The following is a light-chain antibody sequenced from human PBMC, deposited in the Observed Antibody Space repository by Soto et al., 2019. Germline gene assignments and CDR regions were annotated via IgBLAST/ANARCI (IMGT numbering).Light chain of an antibody. CDR3: SSHTSGSTRV. CDR2: EVT. Sequence: QSALTQPASVSGSPGQSIAISCTGTFSDVGGYDYVSWYKQHPDKAPKLMIYEVTKRPSGVSNRFSGSKSGNTAYLTISGLQPEDEDDYYCSSHTSGSTRVFGSGTKLTVL. V-gene: IGLV2-14*01. J-gene: IGLJ1*01. CDR1: FSDVGGYDY.